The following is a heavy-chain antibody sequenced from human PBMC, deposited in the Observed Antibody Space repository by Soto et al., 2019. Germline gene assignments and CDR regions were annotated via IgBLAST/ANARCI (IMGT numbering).Heavy chain of an antibody. J-gene: IGHJ6*03. V-gene: IGHV4-59*08. CDR2: IYYSGST. CDR1: GGSISSYY. D-gene: IGHD3-10*01. CDR3: ASGFGETSHYYYYYMDV. Sequence: SETLSLTCTVSGGSISSYYWSWIRQPPGKGLEWIGYIYYSGSTNYNPSLKSRVTISVDTSKNQFSLKLSSVTAADTAVYYCASGFGETSHYYYYYMDVWGKGTTVTVS.